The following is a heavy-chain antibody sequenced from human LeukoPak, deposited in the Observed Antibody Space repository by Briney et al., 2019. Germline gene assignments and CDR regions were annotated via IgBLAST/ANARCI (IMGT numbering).Heavy chain of an antibody. J-gene: IGHJ4*02. V-gene: IGHV4-39*01. CDR1: GGSISSSSYS. CDR2: MYYSGST. D-gene: IGHD5-24*01. CDR3: ARQPRDGYNPRPYYFDY. Sequence: PSETLSLTCTVSGGSISSSSYSSGSVRQPPGKGLEWIGSMYYSGSTYYNTSLKSRVTISVDTSQNKLSLKLSSVTDGDTAVYYCARQPRDGYNPRPYYFDYWGQGTLVTVSS.